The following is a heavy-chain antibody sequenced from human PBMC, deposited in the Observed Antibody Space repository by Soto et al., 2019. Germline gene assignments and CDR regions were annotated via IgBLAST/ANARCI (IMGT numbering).Heavy chain of an antibody. CDR1: GFSLSTSGMC. CDR2: IDWDDDK. J-gene: IGHJ4*02. V-gene: IGHV2-70*01. D-gene: IGHD3-22*01. Sequence: SGPTLVNPTQTLTLTCTFSGFSLSTSGMCVSWIRQPPGKALEWLALIDWDDDKYYSTSLKTRLTISKDTSKNQVVLTMANMDPVDTATYYCARCTYYYDSSGYYYDRYYFDYWGQGTLVNVSS. CDR3: ARCTYYYDSSGYYYDRYYFDY.